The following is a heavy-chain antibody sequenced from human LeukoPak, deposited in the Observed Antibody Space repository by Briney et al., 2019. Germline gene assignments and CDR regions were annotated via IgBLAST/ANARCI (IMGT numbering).Heavy chain of an antibody. V-gene: IGHV3-30-3*01. CDR2: ISYDGSNK. CDR1: GFTFSSYA. J-gene: IGHJ6*02. Sequence: GGSLRLSCAASGFTFSSYAMHWVRQAPGKGLEWVAVISYDGSNKYYADSVKGRFTISRDNSKNTLYLQMNSLRAEDTAVYYCARDAGQMSTMRGLYGMDVWGQGTTVTVSS. CDR3: ARDAGQMSTMRGLYGMDV. D-gene: IGHD3-22*01.